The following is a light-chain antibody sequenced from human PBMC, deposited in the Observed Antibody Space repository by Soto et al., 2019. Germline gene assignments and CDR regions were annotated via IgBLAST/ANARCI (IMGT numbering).Light chain of an antibody. V-gene: IGLV2-11*01. Sequence: QSALTQPRSVSGSPGQSVTISCTGTNSDIGVYNYVSWYQHHPGKAPKLMIYDVTKRPSGVPDRFSGSKSAYTASLTISGLQDEDEADYCCCSYAGSYTVFGGGTKLTVL. J-gene: IGLJ3*02. CDR2: DVT. CDR3: CSYAGSYTV. CDR1: NSDIGVYNY.